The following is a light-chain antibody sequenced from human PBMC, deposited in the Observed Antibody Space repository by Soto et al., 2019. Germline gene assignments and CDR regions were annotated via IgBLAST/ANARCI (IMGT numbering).Light chain of an antibody. V-gene: IGLV2-14*01. CDR1: ISDIGGYNF. J-gene: IGLJ3*02. Sequence: QSALTQPASVSGSPGQSITISCTGTISDIGGYNFISWYQHHPGKAPKLVIYDVNNRPSGISYRFSGSKSGNTASLTISGLQAEDEADYYCQSYDNNVSGWVFGGGTKLTVL. CDR2: DVN. CDR3: QSYDNNVSGWV.